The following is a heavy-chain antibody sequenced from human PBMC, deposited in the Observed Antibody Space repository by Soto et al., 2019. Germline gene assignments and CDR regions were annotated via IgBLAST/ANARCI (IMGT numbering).Heavy chain of an antibody. CDR2: ISSSNRTI. CDR3: AREGWPLLQTGMDV. Sequence: PGGSLRLSCAASGFPFRGYSMNWVRQAPGKGLEWVSYISSSNRTINYADSVKGRFSISRDNAKNSLYLQMHSLRDEDTAVYYCAREGWPLLQTGMDVWGQGTTVTVSS. D-gene: IGHD2-15*01. CDR1: GFPFRGYS. J-gene: IGHJ6*02. V-gene: IGHV3-48*02.